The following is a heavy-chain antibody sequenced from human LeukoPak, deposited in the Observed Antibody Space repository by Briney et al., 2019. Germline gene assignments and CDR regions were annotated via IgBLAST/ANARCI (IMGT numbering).Heavy chain of an antibody. CDR1: GYTFTSYD. CDR3: ESPSAQIPHSSGYYNA. Sequence: GASVKVSCKASGYTFTSYDINWVRQATGQGPEWMGWMNPNSGNTGYAQKFQGRVTMTRNTAISTAYMELSGLRSEDTAVYYCESPSAQIPHSSGYYNAWGQGTLVTVSS. J-gene: IGHJ5*02. V-gene: IGHV1-8*01. CDR2: MNPNSGNT. D-gene: IGHD3-22*01.